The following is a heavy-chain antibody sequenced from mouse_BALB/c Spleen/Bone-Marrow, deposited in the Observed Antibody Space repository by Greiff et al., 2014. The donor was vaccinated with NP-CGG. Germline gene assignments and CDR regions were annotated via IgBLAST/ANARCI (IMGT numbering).Heavy chain of an antibody. D-gene: IGHD4-1*01. J-gene: IGHJ2*01. V-gene: IGHV1-80*01. CDR3: ARVRNWADY. CDR1: GYAFSSYW. Sequence: VQLQESGAELVRPGSSVKISCKASGYAFSSYWMNWVKQRPGQGLEWIGQIYPGDGDTNYNGKFKGKATLTADKSSSTAYMQLSSLTSEDSADYFCARVRNWADYWGQGTTLTVSS. CDR2: IYPGDGDT.